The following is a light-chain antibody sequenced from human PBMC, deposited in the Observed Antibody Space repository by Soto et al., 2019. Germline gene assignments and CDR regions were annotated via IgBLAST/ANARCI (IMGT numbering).Light chain of an antibody. V-gene: IGLV2-23*02. Sequence: QSALTQPASVSGSPGQSMTISCTGTSSDVGSHNLVSWYQEHPDKAPKLMIYEVSKRPSGVSNRFSGSKSGNTASLTISGLQAEDEADYYCCSYAGTSTFYVFGTGTKLTVL. J-gene: IGLJ1*01. CDR3: CSYAGTSTFYV. CDR1: SSDVGSHNL. CDR2: EVS.